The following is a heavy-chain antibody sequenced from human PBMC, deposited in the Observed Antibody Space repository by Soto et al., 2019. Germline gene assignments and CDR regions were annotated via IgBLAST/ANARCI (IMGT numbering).Heavy chain of an antibody. V-gene: IGHV3-30*18. CDR2: ISYDGSNK. CDR1: GFTFSSYG. D-gene: IGHD2-21*02. Sequence: QVQLVESGGGVVQPGRSLRLSCAASGFTFSSYGMHWVRQAPGKGLEWVAVISYDGSNKYYADSVKGRFTIFRDNSKNTLYLQMNSLRAEDTAVYYCAKDRDFMGSWWFDPWGQGTLVTVSS. CDR3: AKDRDFMGSWWFDP. J-gene: IGHJ5*02.